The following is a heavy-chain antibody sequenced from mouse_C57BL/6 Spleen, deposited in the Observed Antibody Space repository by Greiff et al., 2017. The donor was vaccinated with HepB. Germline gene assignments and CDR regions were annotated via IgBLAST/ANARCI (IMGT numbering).Heavy chain of an antibody. J-gene: IGHJ3*01. CDR2: INPNNGGT. D-gene: IGHD4-1*01. CDR3: ARRVIWDGGAWFAY. V-gene: IGHV1-26*01. CDR1: GYTFTDYY. Sequence: VQLQQSGPELVKPGASVKISCKASGYTFTDYYMNWVKQSHGKSLEWIGDINPNNGGTSYNQKFKGKATLTVDKSSSTAYMELRSLTSEDSAVYYCARRVIWDGGAWFAYWGQGTLVTVSA.